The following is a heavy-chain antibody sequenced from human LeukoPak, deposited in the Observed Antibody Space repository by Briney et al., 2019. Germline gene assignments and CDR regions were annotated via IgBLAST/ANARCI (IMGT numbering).Heavy chain of an antibody. V-gene: IGHV3-15*01. CDR3: AKKRGDFWSGLRLVTSFDY. D-gene: IGHD3-3*01. J-gene: IGHJ4*02. CDR2: IKSKTDGGTT. CDR1: GFTFSNAW. Sequence: PGGSLRLSCAASGFTFSNAWMSWVRQAPGKGLEWVGRIKSKTDGGTTDYAAPVKGRFTISRDDSKNTLYLQMNSLKTEDTAVYYCAKKRGDFWSGLRLVTSFDYWGQGTLVTVSS.